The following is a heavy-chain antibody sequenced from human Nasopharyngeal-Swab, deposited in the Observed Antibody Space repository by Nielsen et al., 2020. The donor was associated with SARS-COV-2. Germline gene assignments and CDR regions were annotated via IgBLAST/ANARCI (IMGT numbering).Heavy chain of an antibody. Sequence: SETLSLTCAVYGGSFSGYYWRWIRQPPGKGLEWIGEINHSGSTNYNPSLKSRVTISVDTSKNQFSLKLSSVTAADTAVYYCARGFLSMAGLRLTVHFDYWGQGTLVTVSS. CDR1: GGSFSGYY. V-gene: IGHV4-34*01. CDR3: ARGFLSMAGLRLTVHFDY. CDR2: INHSGST. J-gene: IGHJ4*02. D-gene: IGHD2/OR15-2a*01.